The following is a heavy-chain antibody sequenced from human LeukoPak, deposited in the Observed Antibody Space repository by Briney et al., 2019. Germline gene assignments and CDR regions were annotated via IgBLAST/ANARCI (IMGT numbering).Heavy chain of an antibody. J-gene: IGHJ1*01. V-gene: IGHV4-34*01. CDR3: ARGRFSGSYYVYFQH. CDR1: GGSFSGYY. Sequence: SETLSLTCAVYGGSFSGYYWSWIRQPPGKGLEWIGEISHSGSTNYNPSLKSRVTISVDTSKNQFSLKLSSVTAADTAVYYCARGRFSGSYYVYFQHWGQGTLVTVSS. CDR2: ISHSGST. D-gene: IGHD1-26*01.